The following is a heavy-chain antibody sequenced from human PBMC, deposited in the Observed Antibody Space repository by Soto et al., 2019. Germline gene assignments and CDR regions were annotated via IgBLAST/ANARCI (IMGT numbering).Heavy chain of an antibody. D-gene: IGHD2-15*01. V-gene: IGHV4-31*03. CDR1: CGSISSGGYY. CDR2: IYYSGST. CDR3: AREGCSGGSCYEYFQH. Sequence: TSETLSLTCTVSCGSISSGGYYCSWIRQHPGKGLEWIGYIYYSGSTYYNPSLKSRVTISVDTSKNQFSLKLSSVTAADTAVYYCAREGCSGGSCYEYFQHWGQGTLVTVSS. J-gene: IGHJ1*01.